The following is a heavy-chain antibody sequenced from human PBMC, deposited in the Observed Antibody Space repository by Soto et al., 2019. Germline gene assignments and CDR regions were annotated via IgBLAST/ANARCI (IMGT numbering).Heavy chain of an antibody. J-gene: IGHJ6*02. CDR1: GDSISSADYC. CDR3: ARDLWVEPELYYYGMDV. V-gene: IGHV4-30-4*01. CDR2: IFYSGTT. D-gene: IGHD1-1*01. Sequence: TLSLTCTVSGDSISSADYCWSWIRQTPGKGLEWIGHIFYSGTTYYNPSLKSRLTISVDTSKNHFSLRLTSVTAADTAVYYCARDLWVEPELYYYGMDVWGQGTTVTVSS.